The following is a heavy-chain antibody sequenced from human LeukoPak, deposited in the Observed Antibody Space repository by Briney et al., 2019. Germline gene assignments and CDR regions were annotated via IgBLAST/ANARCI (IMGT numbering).Heavy chain of an antibody. V-gene: IGHV3-53*01. CDR1: GFNVINNY. D-gene: IGHD3-10*01. J-gene: IGHJ4*02. Sequence: PGGSLRLSCAASGFNVINNYMTWVCQAQGKGLDWVSVIYNDGNTYYADSVRGRFTISRDFSKNSVYLQMNSLRAEDTAVYYCARVNFGDFGSGSLDHWGQGTLVTVSS. CDR3: ARVNFGDFGSGSLDH. CDR2: IYNDGNT.